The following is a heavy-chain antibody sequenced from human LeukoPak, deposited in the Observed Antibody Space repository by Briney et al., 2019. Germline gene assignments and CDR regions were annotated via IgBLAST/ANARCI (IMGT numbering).Heavy chain of an antibody. V-gene: IGHV1-69*13. CDR1: GYTFTGYY. CDR2: IIPIFGTA. D-gene: IGHD6-19*01. CDR3: ARVEYSSGWPTSYYYYYYYMDV. Sequence: ASVKVSCKASGYTFTGYYMHWVRQAPGQGLEWMGGIIPIFGTANYAQKFQGRVTITADESTSTAYMELSSLRSEDTAVYYCARVEYSSGWPTSYYYYYYYMDVWGKGTTVTVSS. J-gene: IGHJ6*03.